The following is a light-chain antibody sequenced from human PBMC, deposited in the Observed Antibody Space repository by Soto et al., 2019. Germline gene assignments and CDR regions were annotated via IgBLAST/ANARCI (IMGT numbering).Light chain of an antibody. CDR1: QGISTY. Sequence: DVNLTQSPSFLSASVGDRGTITCRASQGISTYLAWYQQKPGKAPNLLIYTASTLQTGVPSRFSGSAFGTEFTLTISSLQPEDFATYYCQQLAGFPITFGQGTRLEVK. J-gene: IGKJ5*01. CDR3: QQLAGFPIT. V-gene: IGKV1-9*01. CDR2: TAS.